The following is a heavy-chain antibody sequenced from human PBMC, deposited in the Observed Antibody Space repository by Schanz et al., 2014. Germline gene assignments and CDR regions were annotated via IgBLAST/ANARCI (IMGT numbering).Heavy chain of an antibody. CDR2: ISAYNGNT. CDR1: GYTFTTYY. V-gene: IGHV1-8*01. CDR3: ARLGTGMAVAGSVIDSYYYYMDV. D-gene: IGHD6-19*01. Sequence: QVQLLQSGAEVKKPGASMKVSCKASGYTFTTYYMLWVRQAPGQGLEWMGWISAYNGNTNYAQKLQGRVTMTRNTSISTAYMELSSLRSEDTAVYYCARLGTGMAVAGSVIDSYYYYMDVWGEGTTVTVSS. J-gene: IGHJ6*03.